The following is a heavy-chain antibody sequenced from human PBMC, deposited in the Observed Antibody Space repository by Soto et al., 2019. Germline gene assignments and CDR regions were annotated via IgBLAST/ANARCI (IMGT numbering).Heavy chain of an antibody. CDR1: GFTFSNYV. J-gene: IGHJ2*01. CDR3: AKVSGDDYVWGSYRYPLRRSYWYFDL. V-gene: IGHV3-30-3*01. CDR2: IAYDGSEK. D-gene: IGHD3-16*02. Sequence: GGSLRLSCAASGFTFSNYVMHWVRQAPGKGPEWVALIAYDGSEKYYADSVEGRFTISRDISRNTLYLQMNSLRAEDTAVYYCAKVSGDDYVWGSYRYPLRRSYWYFDLWGRGTLVTVSS.